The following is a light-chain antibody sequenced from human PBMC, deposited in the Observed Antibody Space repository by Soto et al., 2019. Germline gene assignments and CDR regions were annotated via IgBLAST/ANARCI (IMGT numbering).Light chain of an antibody. CDR3: QHYTYWPPTT. CDR2: GAY. J-gene: IGKJ1*01. Sequence: EIVMTQSPATLSVSPGERTTLSCRASQSVGNNLAWYQQKPGQAPKLLIYGAYTRAPGIPARFSGSGSGTDFTLIISSLQSEDFAVTYCQHYTYWPPTTFGQGTKVEMK. CDR1: QSVGNN. V-gene: IGKV3-15*01.